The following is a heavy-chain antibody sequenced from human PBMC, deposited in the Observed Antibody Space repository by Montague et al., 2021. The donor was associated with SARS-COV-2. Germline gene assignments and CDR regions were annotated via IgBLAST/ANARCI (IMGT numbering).Heavy chain of an antibody. CDR2: IYYSGTT. V-gene: IGHV4-59*01. D-gene: IGHD3-22*01. J-gene: IGHJ2*01. Sequence: SETLSLTCTVSGGPISRNYWNWIRQPPGKGLEWIGYIYYSGTTNCNPSLKSRVTMSVDTSKNQSSLKLNSVTAADTAIYFCARRGYYDSAGYHWHLDLWGRGVLVTVSS. CDR1: GGPISRNY. CDR3: ARRGYYDSAGYHWHLDL.